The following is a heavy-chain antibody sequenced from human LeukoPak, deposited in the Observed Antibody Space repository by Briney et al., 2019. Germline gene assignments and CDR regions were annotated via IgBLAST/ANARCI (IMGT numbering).Heavy chain of an antibody. CDR2: ISAYNDNA. CDR1: GYTFGNYG. J-gene: IGHJ4*02. CDR3: ARSTLGIEFDY. V-gene: IGHV1-18*01. D-gene: IGHD7-27*01. Sequence: ASVKVSCKASGYTFGNYGISWVRQAPGQGLEWMGWISAYNDNAHYAQGLEGRVTMTSETSTRTAYMELRSLRSDDTAVYYCARSTLGIEFDYWGQGSLVTVSS.